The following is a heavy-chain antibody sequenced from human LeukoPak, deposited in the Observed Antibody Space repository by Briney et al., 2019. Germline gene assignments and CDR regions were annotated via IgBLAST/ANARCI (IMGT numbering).Heavy chain of an antibody. CDR2: IYDGGST. V-gene: IGHV4-59*01. CDR1: GASISSYY. CDR3: ARSRTYYYDSSGYQIDY. Sequence: SETLSLTCTVSGASISSYYWNWIRQPPGKGLEWIGYIYDGGSTNHNPPLKSRVTISVDTSKNQFSLKLTSVTAADTAVYYCARSRTYYYDSSGYQIDYWGQGTLVTVSS. J-gene: IGHJ4*02. D-gene: IGHD3-22*01.